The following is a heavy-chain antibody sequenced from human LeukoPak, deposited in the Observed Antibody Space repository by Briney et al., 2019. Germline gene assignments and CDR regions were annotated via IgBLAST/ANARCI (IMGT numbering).Heavy chain of an antibody. Sequence: GGSLRLSCAASGFTFSSYEMNWVRQAPGKGLEWVSYISSSGSTIYYADSVKGRFTISRDNAKNSLYLQMNRLRAEDTAVYYCARDIVVVPAAMGGGYYYYGMDVWGKGTTVTVSS. D-gene: IGHD2-2*01. CDR2: ISSSGSTI. V-gene: IGHV3-48*03. CDR1: GFTFSSYE. CDR3: ARDIVVVPAAMGGGYYYYGMDV. J-gene: IGHJ6*04.